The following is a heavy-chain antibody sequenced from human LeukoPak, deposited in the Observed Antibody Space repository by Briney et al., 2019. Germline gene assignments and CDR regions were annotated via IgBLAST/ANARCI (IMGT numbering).Heavy chain of an antibody. J-gene: IGHJ4*02. V-gene: IGHV4-39*07. D-gene: IGHD6-13*01. CDR3: ARTLAAAAVSPPDY. CDR2: IYYSGST. Sequence: PSETLSLTCTVSGGSISSSSYYWGWIRQPPGKGLEWIGSIYYSGSTYYNPSLKSRVTISVDTSKNQFSLKLSSVTAADTAVYYCARTLAAAAVSPPDYWGQGTLVTVSS. CDR1: GGSISSSSYY.